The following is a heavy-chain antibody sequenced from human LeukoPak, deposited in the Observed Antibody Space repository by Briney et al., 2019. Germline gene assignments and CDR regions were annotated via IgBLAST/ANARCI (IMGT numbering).Heavy chain of an antibody. Sequence: ASVKVSCKASGYTFTSYYMHWVRQAPGQGLEWMGGIIPIFGTANYAQKFQGRVTITTDESTSTAYVELSSLRSEDTAVYYCARFEIWGLTTVTTEPDHWGQGTLVTVSS. V-gene: IGHV1-69*05. CDR1: GYTFTSYY. CDR2: IIPIFGTA. J-gene: IGHJ4*02. D-gene: IGHD4-11*01. CDR3: ARFEIWGLTTVTTEPDH.